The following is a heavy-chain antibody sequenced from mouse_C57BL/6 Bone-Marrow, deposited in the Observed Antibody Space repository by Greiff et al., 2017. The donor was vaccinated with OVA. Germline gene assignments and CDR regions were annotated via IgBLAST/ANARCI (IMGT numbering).Heavy chain of an antibody. CDR1: GYSITSGYY. Sequence: EVKLMESGPGLVKPSQSLSLTCSVTGYSITSGYYWNWIRQFPGNKLEWMGYISYDGSNNYNPSLKNRISITRDTSKNQFFLKLNSVTTEDTATYYCANLGLLWSRFAYWGQGTLVTVSA. J-gene: IGHJ3*01. V-gene: IGHV3-6*01. CDR3: ANLGLLWSRFAY. CDR2: ISYDGSN. D-gene: IGHD2-10*01.